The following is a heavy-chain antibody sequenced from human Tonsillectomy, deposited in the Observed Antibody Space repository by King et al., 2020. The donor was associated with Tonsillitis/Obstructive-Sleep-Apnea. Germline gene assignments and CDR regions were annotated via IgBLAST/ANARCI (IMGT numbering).Heavy chain of an antibody. J-gene: IGHJ3*02. V-gene: IGHV3-30*04. Sequence: VQLVESGGGVVQPGRSLRLSCAASGFTFSSYAIHWVRQGPGKGLEWVAVISYDGSNKYYADSVKGRFTISRDNSKNTLYLQMNSLSTEDTAVYYCAREGIYDSSGYADAFDIWGQGTMVTVSS. CDR3: AREGIYDSSGYADAFDI. CDR2: ISYDGSNK. D-gene: IGHD3-22*01. CDR1: GFTFSSYA.